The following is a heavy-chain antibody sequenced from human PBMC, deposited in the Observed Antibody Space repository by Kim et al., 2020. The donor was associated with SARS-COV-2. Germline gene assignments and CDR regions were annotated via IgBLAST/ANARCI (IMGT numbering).Heavy chain of an antibody. CDR2: IDCGNGNT. D-gene: IGHD3-16*01. CDR1: GHTFTRDS. Sequence: ASVKVSCKTSGHTFTRDSIHWVRQAPGQRLEWMGGIDCGNGNTIYSQKFQGRVTFTTDTSASTAYMELSSLRSEDSAVYYCLGGSYFDYWGQGTLVTVSS. V-gene: IGHV1-3*01. J-gene: IGHJ4*02. CDR3: LGGSYFDY.